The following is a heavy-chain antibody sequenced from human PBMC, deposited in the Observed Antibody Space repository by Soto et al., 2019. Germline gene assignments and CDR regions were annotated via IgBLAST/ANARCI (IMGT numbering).Heavy chain of an antibody. Sequence: ASVKVSCKVSGYTLTELSMHWVRQAPGKGLEWMGGISADNGKTIYAQKLQGRVTMTTDTSTSTAYMELRSLRSDDTAVYYCAREIGLRYCSSTSCSQFDYWGQGTLVTVSS. CDR3: AREIGLRYCSSTSCSQFDY. J-gene: IGHJ4*02. CDR1: GYTLTELS. V-gene: IGHV1-24*01. D-gene: IGHD2-2*01. CDR2: ISADNGKT.